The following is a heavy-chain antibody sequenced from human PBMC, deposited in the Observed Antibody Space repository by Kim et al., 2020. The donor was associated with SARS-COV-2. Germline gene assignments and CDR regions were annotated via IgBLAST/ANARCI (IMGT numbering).Heavy chain of an antibody. D-gene: IGHD3-10*01. CDR3: ASINYYGYYFDY. V-gene: IGHV1-18*01. CDR2: ISAYNGNT. CDR1: GYTFTSYG. Sequence: ASVKVSCKASGYTFTSYGISWVRQAPGQGLEWMGWISAYNGNTNYAQKLQGRVTMNTDTSTSTAYMELRSLRSDDTAVYYCASINYYGYYFDYWGQGTLVTVSS. J-gene: IGHJ4*02.